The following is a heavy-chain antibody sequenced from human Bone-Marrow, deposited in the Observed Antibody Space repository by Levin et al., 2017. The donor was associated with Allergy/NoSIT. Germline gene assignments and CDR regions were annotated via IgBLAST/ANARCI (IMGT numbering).Heavy chain of an antibody. CDR1: GFTFSSYG. J-gene: IGHJ4*02. CDR3: AREFQEFYFDY. Sequence: LPGGSLRLSCAASGFTFSSYGMHWVRQAPGKGLEWVAYMWFDGSNINYADSVKGRFTISRDNAKNILYLQMNSLRAEDTAVYYCAREFQEFYFDYWGQGTLVTVSS. CDR2: MWFDGSNI. D-gene: IGHD2-21*01. V-gene: IGHV3-33*01.